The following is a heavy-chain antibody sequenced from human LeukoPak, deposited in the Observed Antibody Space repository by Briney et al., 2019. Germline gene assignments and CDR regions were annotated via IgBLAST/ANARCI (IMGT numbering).Heavy chain of an antibody. CDR2: INPNSVGT. J-gene: IGHJ4*02. CDR3: AREGLTLDY. V-gene: IGHV1-2*02. Sequence: ASVKVSCTASGYTFTGYYMHWVRQAPGQGLEWMGWINPNSVGTNYAQKFQGRVTMTRDTSISTAYMELSRLRSDDTAVYYCAREGLTLDYWGQGTLVTVSS. CDR1: GYTFTGYY.